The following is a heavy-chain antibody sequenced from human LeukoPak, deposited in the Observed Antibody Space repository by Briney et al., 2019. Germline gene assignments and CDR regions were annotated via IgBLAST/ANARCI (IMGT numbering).Heavy chain of an antibody. J-gene: IGHJ6*03. Sequence: ASVEVSCKASGGTFSSYAISWVRQAPGQGLEWMGGIIPIFATANYAQKFQGRVTITADESTSTAYMELSSLRSEDTAVYYCARVGYAQNDFWSGPRAYYYYMDVWGKGTTVTVSS. D-gene: IGHD3-3*01. CDR3: ARVGYAQNDFWSGPRAYYYYMDV. CDR2: IIPIFATA. V-gene: IGHV1-69*13. CDR1: GGTFSSYA.